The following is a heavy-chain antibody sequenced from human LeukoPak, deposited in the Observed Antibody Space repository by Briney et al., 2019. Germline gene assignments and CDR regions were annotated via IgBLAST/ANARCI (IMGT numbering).Heavy chain of an antibody. CDR1: GGSISSYY. CDR3: ARESWFGELSKASDAFDI. CDR2: IYTSGST. V-gene: IGHV4-4*07. Sequence: SETLSLTCTVSGGSISSYYWSWIRQPAGKGLEWIGRIYTSGSTNYNPSLKSRVTMSVDTSKNQFSLKLSSVTAAGTAVYYCARESWFGELSKASDAFDIWGQGTMVTVSS. D-gene: IGHD3-10*01. J-gene: IGHJ3*02.